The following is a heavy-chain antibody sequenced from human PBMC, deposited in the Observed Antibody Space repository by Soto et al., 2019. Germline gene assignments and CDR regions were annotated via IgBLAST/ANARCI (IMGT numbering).Heavy chain of an antibody. CDR1: GFTFNYYW. CDR2: IQSDGSSP. Sequence: EVQLVESGGGLVQPGGSLRLSCVASGFTFNYYWMHWVRQAPGKGLVWVSRIQSDGSSPDYVDSVKGRFTISRDNAKNALYLQMNNLRAEDTAVYYCARGGDPDYWGQGTLVTVSS. CDR3: ARGGDPDY. V-gene: IGHV3-74*01. D-gene: IGHD2-21*02. J-gene: IGHJ4*02.